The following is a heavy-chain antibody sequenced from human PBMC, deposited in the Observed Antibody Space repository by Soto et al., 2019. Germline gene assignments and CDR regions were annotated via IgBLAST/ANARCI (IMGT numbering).Heavy chain of an antibody. V-gene: IGHV3-33*01. J-gene: IGHJ4*02. D-gene: IGHD5-12*01. CDR3: ARGGTIYSGSRTDFDY. CDR1: GVTFSSYG. Sequence: PGGSLRLSCAASGVTFSSYGMHWVRQAPGKGLEWVAVIWYDGSNKYYADSVKGRFTISRDNSKNTLYLQMNSLRAEDTAVYYCARGGTIYSGSRTDFDYWGQGTLVTVSS. CDR2: IWYDGSNK.